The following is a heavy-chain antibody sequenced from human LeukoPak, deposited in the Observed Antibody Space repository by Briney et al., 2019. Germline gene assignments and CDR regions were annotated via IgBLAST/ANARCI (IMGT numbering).Heavy chain of an antibody. CDR3: ARDLTSSSTAYFQH. CDR1: GFTFSSYS. D-gene: IGHD6-6*01. Sequence: GGSLRLSCAASGFTFSSYSMNWVRQAPGKGLDWVSSISSSSTYIYYADSVKGRLTISRDDAKNSLYLQMNSLRAEDTAVYYCARDLTSSSTAYFQHWGQGTLVTVSS. V-gene: IGHV3-21*01. J-gene: IGHJ1*01. CDR2: ISSSSTYI.